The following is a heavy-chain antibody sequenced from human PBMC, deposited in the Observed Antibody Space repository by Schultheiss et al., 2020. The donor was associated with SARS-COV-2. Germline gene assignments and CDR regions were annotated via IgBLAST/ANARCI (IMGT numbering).Heavy chain of an antibody. J-gene: IGHJ4*02. Sequence: GGSLRLSCAASGFTFSSYGMHWVRQAPGKGLEWVSVIYSGGSTYYADSVKGRFTISRDNSKNTLYLQMNSLRAEDTAVYYCAREGRYDILTGYRYYFDYWGQGTLVTVSS. CDR2: IYSGGST. D-gene: IGHD3-9*01. V-gene: IGHV3-NL1*01. CDR1: GFTFSSYG. CDR3: AREGRYDILTGYRYYFDY.